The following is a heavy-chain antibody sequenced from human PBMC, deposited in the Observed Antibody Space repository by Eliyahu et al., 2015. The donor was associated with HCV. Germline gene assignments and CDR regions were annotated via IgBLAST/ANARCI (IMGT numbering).Heavy chain of an antibody. CDR2: ISGSGGST. J-gene: IGHJ5*02. D-gene: IGHD2-2*01. CDR1: GFXFSSXA. CDR3: AKDHTYCSSTSCYMGNNWFDP. V-gene: IGHV3-23*01. Sequence: EVQLLESGGGLVQPGGSLRLSCAASGFXFSSXAMSWVRQAPGKGLEGVSAISGSGGSTYYADSVKGRFTISRDNSKNTLYLQMNSLRAEDTAVYYCAKDHTYCSSTSCYMGNNWFDPWGQGTLVTVSS.